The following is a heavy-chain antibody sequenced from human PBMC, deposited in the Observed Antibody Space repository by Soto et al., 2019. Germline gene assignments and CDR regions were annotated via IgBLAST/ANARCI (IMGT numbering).Heavy chain of an antibody. CDR1: GYSISSSNW. V-gene: IGHV4-28*01. J-gene: IGHJ4*02. Sequence: QVQLQESGPGLVKPSDTLSLTCAASGYSISSSNWWGWIRQPPGKGLERIGYISYSGTTYYNPSLKSRVTMSVDTAKNQFSLKLTSVTAVDTAVYYCARREIQGPIDYWGQGTLVTVSS. CDR3: ARREIQGPIDY. CDR2: ISYSGTT. D-gene: IGHD1-26*01.